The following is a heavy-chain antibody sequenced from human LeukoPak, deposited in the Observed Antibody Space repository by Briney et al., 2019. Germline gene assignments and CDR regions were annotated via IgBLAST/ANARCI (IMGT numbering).Heavy chain of an antibody. J-gene: IGHJ6*02. CDR2: ISGSGGST. V-gene: IGHV3-23*01. CDR3: AKDRGPGDYYYGMDV. CDR1: GFTLSSYA. D-gene: IGHD3-10*01. Sequence: GGSLRLSCAASGFTLSSYAMSWVRQAPGKGLEWVSAISGSGGSTYYADSVKGRFTISRDNSKNTLYLQMNSLRAEDTAVYYFAKDRGPGDYYYGMDVWGQGTTVTVSS.